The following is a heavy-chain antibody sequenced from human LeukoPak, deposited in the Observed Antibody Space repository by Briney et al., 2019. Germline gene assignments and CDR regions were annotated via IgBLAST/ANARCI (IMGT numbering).Heavy chain of an antibody. CDR3: ASDFNNSGSGSFAYY. Sequence: QPGGSLRLSCAASGFTVSSNYMSWVRQAPGKGLQWVSLIYSGGTTYYADSVKGRFTISRDNSKNTLYLQMNCLRPEDTDVYTCASDFNNSGSGSFAYYWGQGTLVTVSS. V-gene: IGHV3-53*01. CDR2: IYSGGTT. J-gene: IGHJ4*02. D-gene: IGHD3-10*01. CDR1: GFTVSSNY.